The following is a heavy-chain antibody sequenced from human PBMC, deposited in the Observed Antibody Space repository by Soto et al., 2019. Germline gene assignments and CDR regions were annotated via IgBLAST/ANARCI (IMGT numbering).Heavy chain of an antibody. Sequence: NWVRQATGQGLEWMGWMNPNSGNTGYAQKFQGRVTMTRNTSISTAYMELSSLRSEDTAVYYCATTYSGYDQYYYYMDVWGQGTTVTVSS. CDR2: MNPNSGNT. V-gene: IGHV1-8*01. D-gene: IGHD5-12*01. CDR3: ATTYSGYDQYYYYMDV. J-gene: IGHJ6*03.